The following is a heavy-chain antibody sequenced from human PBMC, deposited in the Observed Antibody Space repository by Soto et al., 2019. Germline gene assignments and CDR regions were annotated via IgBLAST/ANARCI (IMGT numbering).Heavy chain of an antibody. CDR1: GGSISSGDYY. Sequence: SSETLSLTCTVSGGSISSGDYYWSWHRQPPGKGLEWIGYMYSSGTTYYNPSLKSRVTISVDTSKNQFSLRLNSVTAADTAVYYCARDFSGFSSSWWYFDYWGQGALVTVSS. CDR2: MYSSGTT. V-gene: IGHV4-30-4*01. J-gene: IGHJ4*02. CDR3: ARDFSGFSSSWWYFDY. D-gene: IGHD6-13*01.